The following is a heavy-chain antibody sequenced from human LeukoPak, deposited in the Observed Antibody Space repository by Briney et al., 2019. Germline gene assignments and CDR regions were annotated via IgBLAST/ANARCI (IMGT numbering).Heavy chain of an antibody. Sequence: PGGSLRLSCAASGFTFSNYALNWVRQAPGKGLEWVSGISNSGGTTYYADSVKGRFTISRDNSKNTLYLQMNSLRAEDTAVYYCARQGTYSSAIGMGYWGQGTLVTVSS. V-gene: IGHV3-23*01. CDR2: ISNSGGTT. D-gene: IGHD6-19*01. CDR1: GFTFSNYA. CDR3: ARQGTYSSAIGMGY. J-gene: IGHJ4*02.